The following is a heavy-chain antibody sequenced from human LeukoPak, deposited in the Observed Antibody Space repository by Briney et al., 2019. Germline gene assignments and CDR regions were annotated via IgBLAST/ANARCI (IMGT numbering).Heavy chain of an antibody. CDR1: GGSVSSYY. V-gene: IGHV4-59*08. D-gene: IGHD6-6*01. J-gene: IGHJ4*02. CDR2: IYYSGST. CDR3: ARRSTASTDFDY. Sequence: SETLSLTCTVSGGSVSSYYWSRIRQPPGKGLEWIGYIYYSGSTHYNPSLKSRVTISVDTSKNQFSLKLSSVTAAGTAVYYCARRSTASTDFDYWGQGTLVTVSS.